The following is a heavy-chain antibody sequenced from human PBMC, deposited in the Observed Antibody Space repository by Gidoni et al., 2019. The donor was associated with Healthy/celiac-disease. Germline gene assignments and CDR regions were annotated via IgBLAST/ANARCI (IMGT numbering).Heavy chain of an antibody. V-gene: IGHV4-34*01. CDR2: INHSGST. J-gene: IGHJ2*01. CDR3: ARRQTVTTLRYFDL. Sequence: QVQLQQRGAGPLKPPETLSLTCAVYGGSFSGYYWSWIRQPPGKGLEWIGEINHSGSTNYNPSLKSRVTISVDTSKNQFSLKLSSVTAADTAVYYCARRQTVTTLRYFDLWGRGTLVTVSS. D-gene: IGHD4-17*01. CDR1: GGSFSGYY.